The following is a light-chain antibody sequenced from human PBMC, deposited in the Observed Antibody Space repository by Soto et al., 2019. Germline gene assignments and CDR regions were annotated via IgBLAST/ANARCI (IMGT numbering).Light chain of an antibody. V-gene: IGKV1-12*01. CDR1: QGINSW. J-gene: IGKJ5*01. CDR3: QQAMSFPIT. Sequence: DIQMTQSPFSVSASVGDRVTITCRASQGINSWLAWYQQKPGKVPNLLIYTASSLQTGVSSRFSGSGSGTDFTLTISSLQPEDSATYYCQQAMSFPITFGQGTRLEIK. CDR2: TAS.